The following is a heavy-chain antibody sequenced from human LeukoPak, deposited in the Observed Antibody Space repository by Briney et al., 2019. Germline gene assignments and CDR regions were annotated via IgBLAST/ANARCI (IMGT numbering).Heavy chain of an antibody. J-gene: IGHJ4*02. V-gene: IGHV3-66*01. CDR2: IYSGGST. D-gene: IGHD6-13*01. Sequence: GGSLRLSCAASGFTVSSNYMSWVRQAPGKGLEWVSVIYSGGSTYYADSVKGRFTISRDNSKNTLYLQMNSLRAEDTAVYYCARELGYSSSFDYWGQGTLVTVSS. CDR1: GFTVSSNY. CDR3: ARELGYSSSFDY.